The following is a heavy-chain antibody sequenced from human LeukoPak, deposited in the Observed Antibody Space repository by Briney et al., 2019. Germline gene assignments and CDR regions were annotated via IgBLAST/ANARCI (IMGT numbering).Heavy chain of an antibody. D-gene: IGHD2-21*01. J-gene: IGHJ3*02. Sequence: GGSLRLSCTASGFTFGDYAMSWVRQAPGKGLEWVGFIRGKAYGGTTEYAASVKGRFTISRDDSKSIAYLEVNSLKTEDTAVYFCTRNIIGDDAFDIWGQGTMVTVSS. CDR3: TRNIIGDDAFDI. V-gene: IGHV3-49*04. CDR1: GFTFGDYA. CDR2: IRGKAYGGTT.